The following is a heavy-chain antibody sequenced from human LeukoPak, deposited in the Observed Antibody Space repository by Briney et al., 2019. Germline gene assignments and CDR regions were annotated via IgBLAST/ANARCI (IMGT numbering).Heavy chain of an antibody. CDR3: AREQITGYSSSWLNYYYYGMDV. CDR2: ISYDGSNK. D-gene: IGHD6-13*01. J-gene: IGHJ6*02. CDR1: GFTFSSYA. V-gene: IGHV3-30-3*01. Sequence: PGGSLRPSCAASGFTFSSYAMHWVRQAPGKGLEWVAVISYDGSNKYYADSVKGRFTISRDNSKNTLYLQMNSLRAEDTAVYYCAREQITGYSSSWLNYYYYGMDVWGQGTTVTVSS.